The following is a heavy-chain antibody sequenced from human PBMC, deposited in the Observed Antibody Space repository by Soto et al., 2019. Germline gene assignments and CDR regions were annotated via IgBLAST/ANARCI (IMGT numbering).Heavy chain of an antibody. J-gene: IGHJ3*02. V-gene: IGHV1-3*01. D-gene: IGHD3-3*02. CDR1: GYTFSAYT. CDR3: ARDTETLGPRANDALDI. CDR2: INAGSGNT. Sequence: QAQLVQSGAEMKKPGASVKVSCKATGYTFSAYTMNWVRQAPGQSLEWRGWINAGSGNTKYSQNFQGRVRITMDTSASTVYVELTGLTSEDTAVYYCARDTETLGPRANDALDIWGQGTMVTVSS.